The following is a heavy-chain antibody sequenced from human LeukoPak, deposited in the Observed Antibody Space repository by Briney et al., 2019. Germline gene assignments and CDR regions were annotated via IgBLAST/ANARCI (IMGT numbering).Heavy chain of an antibody. V-gene: IGHV3-53*01. CDR2: IYSGGST. D-gene: IGHD4-11*01. Sequence: SGGSLRLSCAASGFTVSNNYMSWVRQAPGEGLEWVSVIYSGGSTYYAESVKGRFTISRDNSKNTLYLQMNSLRAEDTAVYYCARASTTTAQFDNWGQGTLVTVSS. CDR1: GFTVSNNY. J-gene: IGHJ4*02. CDR3: ARASTTTAQFDN.